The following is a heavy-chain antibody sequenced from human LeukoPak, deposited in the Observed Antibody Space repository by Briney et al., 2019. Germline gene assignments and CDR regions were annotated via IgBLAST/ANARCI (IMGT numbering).Heavy chain of an antibody. D-gene: IGHD1-26*01. CDR2: ISSGSSTI. CDR3: ARPSGVGDY. CDR1: GFTFSDYS. Sequence: GGSLRLSCAASGFTFSDYSMNWVRQAPGKGLEWVSYISSGSSTIYYADSVKGRFTISRDNAKNSLYLQMNSLRAEDTAVHYCARPSGVGDYWGQGTLVTVSS. J-gene: IGHJ4*02. V-gene: IGHV3-48*01.